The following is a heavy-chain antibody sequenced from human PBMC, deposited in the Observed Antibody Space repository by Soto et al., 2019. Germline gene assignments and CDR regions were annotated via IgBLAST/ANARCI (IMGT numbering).Heavy chain of an antibody. D-gene: IGHD6-13*01. CDR2: IWYDGNNK. CDR3: AARIGAATMFDY. Sequence: QMQLVESGGGVVQPGRSLRLSCAASGFIFSSYGMHWVRQAPGKGLEWVAGIWYDGNNKYYADSVKGRFSVSRDNSKNTLFLQMNSLTVDDTAVYYWAARIGAATMFDYWGRGTLVTVSS. V-gene: IGHV3-33*01. CDR1: GFIFSSYG. J-gene: IGHJ4*02.